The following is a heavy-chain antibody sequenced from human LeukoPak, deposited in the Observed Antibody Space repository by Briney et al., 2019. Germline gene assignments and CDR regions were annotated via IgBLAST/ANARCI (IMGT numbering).Heavy chain of an antibody. V-gene: IGHV3-23*01. Sequence: PGRSLRLSCAASGFTLSSYAMSWVRQAPGKGLEWVSAICASGGSTYYADSVKGRFTISRDTSKNTLYLQMNSLRVEDAAVYYCAKVISSSCGIGSYWGQGTLVTVSS. J-gene: IGHJ4*02. CDR2: ICASGGST. CDR1: GFTLSSYA. CDR3: AKVISSSCGIGSY. D-gene: IGHD6-13*01.